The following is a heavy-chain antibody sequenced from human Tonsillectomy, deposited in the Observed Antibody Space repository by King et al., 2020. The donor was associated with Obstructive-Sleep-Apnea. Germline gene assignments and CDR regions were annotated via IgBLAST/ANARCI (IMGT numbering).Heavy chain of an antibody. CDR2: ISAYSENT. CDR3: ARDGYYDKTGYPSTF. D-gene: IGHD3-9*01. CDR1: GYTFTSYG. J-gene: IGHJ4*02. V-gene: IGHV1-18*04. Sequence: VQLVESGAEVKEPGASVKVSCKASGYTFTSYGISWVRQAPGQGLEWMGWISAYSENTNYAQVLHGRVTLTTHTSTHTAYMALRSLRSDDTAVYYCARDGYYDKTGYPSTFWGQGTLVTVSS.